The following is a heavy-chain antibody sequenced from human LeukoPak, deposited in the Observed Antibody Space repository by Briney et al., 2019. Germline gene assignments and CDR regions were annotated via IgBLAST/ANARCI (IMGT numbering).Heavy chain of an antibody. CDR2: ISSNSSYI. D-gene: IGHD6-19*01. CDR1: GFTFSDYS. Sequence: PGGSLRLSCAASGFTFSDYSVNWVRQAPGKGLEWVSSISSNSSYIYYADSVKGRFTISRDNAKNSLYLQMNSLRAEDTAVCYCAGVSGWSNDFDYWGQGTLVTVSS. V-gene: IGHV3-21*01. CDR3: AGVSGWSNDFDY. J-gene: IGHJ4*02.